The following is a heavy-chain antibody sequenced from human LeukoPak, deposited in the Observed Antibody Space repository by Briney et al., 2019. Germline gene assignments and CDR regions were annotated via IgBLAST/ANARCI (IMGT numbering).Heavy chain of an antibody. CDR3: ARVKLRYFDWLSHFDY. CDR1: GGSFSGYC. J-gene: IGHJ4*02. CDR2: INHSGST. D-gene: IGHD3-9*01. V-gene: IGHV4-34*01. Sequence: SETLSLTCAVYGGSFSGYCWSWIRQPPGKGLEWIGEINHSGSTNYNPSLKSRVTISVDTSKNQFSLKLSSVTAADTAVYYCARVKLRYFDWLSHFDYWGQGTLVTVSS.